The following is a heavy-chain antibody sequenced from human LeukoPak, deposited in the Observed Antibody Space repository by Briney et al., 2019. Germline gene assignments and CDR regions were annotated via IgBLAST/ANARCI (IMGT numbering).Heavy chain of an antibody. J-gene: IGHJ3*02. D-gene: IGHD2-15*01. CDR2: ISGSGGST. V-gene: IGHV3-23*01. Sequence: PGGSLRLSCSASGFIFSSYWMTWVRQAPGKGLEWVSAISGSGGSTYYADSVKGRFTISRDNSKNTLYLQMNSLRAEDTAVYYCAKRRGSSDAFDIWGQGTMVTVSS. CDR1: GFIFSSYW. CDR3: AKRRGSSDAFDI.